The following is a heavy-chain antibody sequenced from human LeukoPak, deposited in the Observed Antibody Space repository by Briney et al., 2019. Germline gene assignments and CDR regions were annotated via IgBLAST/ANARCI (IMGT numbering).Heavy chain of an antibody. Sequence: GGSLRLSCAASGFTFSSYGMHWVRQAPGKGLEWVAVISYDGSNKYYADSVKGRFTISRDNSKNTLYLQMNSLRAEDTAVYYCAKGAGYGKAVAPAYYWGQGTLVTVSS. CDR1: GFTFSSYG. J-gene: IGHJ4*02. CDR3: AKGAGYGKAVAPAYY. V-gene: IGHV3-30*18. D-gene: IGHD6-19*01. CDR2: ISYDGSNK.